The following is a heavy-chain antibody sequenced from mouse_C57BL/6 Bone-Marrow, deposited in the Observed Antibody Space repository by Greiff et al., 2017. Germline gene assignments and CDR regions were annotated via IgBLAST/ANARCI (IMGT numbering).Heavy chain of an antibody. J-gene: IGHJ4*01. CDR2: INPNNGGT. V-gene: IGHV1-18*01. CDR3: ARGGWLRRADY. D-gene: IGHD2-2*01. CDR1: GYTFTDYN. Sequence: EVQLQQSGPGLVKPGASVKIPCTASGYTFTDYNMAWVQQTPGKSLEWIGDINPNNGGTYYNQKFKGKATLTVDKSSSTAYMELRSLTSEDTAVYNCARGGWLRRADYWGQGTSVTVSS.